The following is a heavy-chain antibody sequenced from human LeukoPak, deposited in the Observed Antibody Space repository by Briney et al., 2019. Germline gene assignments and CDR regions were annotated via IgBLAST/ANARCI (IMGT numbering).Heavy chain of an antibody. J-gene: IGHJ4*02. D-gene: IGHD5-24*01. CDR3: ARDRGDAYNNFFDY. CDR2: ISYDGRAK. Sequence: GGSLRLSCAASGFTFSNYAMHWVRQAPGKGLEWVALISYDGRAKYYADSVKGRFTISRDNSKNTLDLQMTSLRSEDTAMYSCARDRGDAYNNFFDYWGQGSLVTVSS. V-gene: IGHV3-30*04. CDR1: GFTFSNYA.